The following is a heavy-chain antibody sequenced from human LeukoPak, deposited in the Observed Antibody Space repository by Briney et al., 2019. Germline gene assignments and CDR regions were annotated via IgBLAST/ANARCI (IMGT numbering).Heavy chain of an antibody. CDR3: AKDWGYYYDSSGYYFDY. CDR1: GFTFSSYA. V-gene: IGHV3-23*01. Sequence: GGSLRLSCAASGFTFSSYAMSWVRQAPGKGLEWVSAIRGSDGSTYYADSVKGRFTISRDNSKNTLYLQMNSLRAEDTAVYYCAKDWGYYYDSSGYYFDYWGQGTLVTVSS. CDR2: IRGSDGST. J-gene: IGHJ4*02. D-gene: IGHD3-22*01.